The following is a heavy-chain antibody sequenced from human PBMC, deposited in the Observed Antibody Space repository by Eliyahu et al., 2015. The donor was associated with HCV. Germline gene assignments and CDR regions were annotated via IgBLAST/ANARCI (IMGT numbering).Heavy chain of an antibody. D-gene: IGHD2-15*01. CDR1: GFIFSSYS. CDR3: ARDVILSGVVSASLDY. CDR2: ISGSSSTI. Sequence: EVQLVESGGGLVQPGGSLRLSCAASGFIFSSYSMNWVRQAPGKGLEWISYISGSSSTILYADSVKGRFTISRDNAKNSLYLQMNSLRDEDTAVYFCARDVILSGVVSASLDYWGQGTLVTVSS. J-gene: IGHJ4*02. V-gene: IGHV3-48*02.